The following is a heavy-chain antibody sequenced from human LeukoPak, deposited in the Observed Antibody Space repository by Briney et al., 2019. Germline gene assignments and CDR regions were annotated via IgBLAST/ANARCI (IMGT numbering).Heavy chain of an antibody. CDR2: ISPNSGGT. D-gene: IGHD2-15*01. V-gene: IGHV1-2*02. CDR1: GYTFNDYY. J-gene: IGHJ4*02. Sequence: ASVKVSCKASGYTFNDYYIHWVRQAPGQGLEWMGWISPNSGGTNYGQKFQGRVFMTRDTSINTAYMDLSRLTSDDTAVYYCARGGNDCSGGSCYLSWSDYWGQGTLVTVSS. CDR3: ARGGNDCSGGSCYLSWSDY.